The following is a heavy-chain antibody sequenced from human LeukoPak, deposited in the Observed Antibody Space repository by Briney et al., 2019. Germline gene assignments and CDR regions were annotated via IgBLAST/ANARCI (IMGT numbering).Heavy chain of an antibody. V-gene: IGHV4-34*01. CDR2: INHIGST. CDR3: ARLRAATISFDY. Sequence: SETLSLTCAVYGGSFSGYYWSWIRQPPGKGLEWIGEINHIGSTNYNPSLKSRVTISVDTSKNQFSLKLSSVTAADTAVYYCARLRAATISFDYWGQGTLVTVSS. CDR1: GGSFSGYY. D-gene: IGHD5-12*01. J-gene: IGHJ4*02.